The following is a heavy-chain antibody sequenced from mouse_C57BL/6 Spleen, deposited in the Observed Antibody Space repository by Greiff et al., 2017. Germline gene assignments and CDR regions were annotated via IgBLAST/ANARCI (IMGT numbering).Heavy chain of an antibody. V-gene: IGHV1-72*01. D-gene: IGHD3-2*02. CDR1: GYTFTSYW. CDR3: AREDSSGLWFAY. CDR2: IDPNSGGT. Sequence: QVQLKQPGAELVKPGASVKLSCKASGYTFTSYWMHWVKQRPGRGLEWIGRIDPNSGGTKYNEKFKSKATLTVDKPSSTAYMQLSSLTSEDSAVYYCAREDSSGLWFAYWGQGTLVTVSA. J-gene: IGHJ3*01.